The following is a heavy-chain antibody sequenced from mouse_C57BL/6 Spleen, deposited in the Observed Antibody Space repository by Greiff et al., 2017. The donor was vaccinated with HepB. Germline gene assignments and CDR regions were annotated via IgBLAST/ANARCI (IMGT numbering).Heavy chain of an antibody. Sequence: EVKLQESGPGLVKPSQSLSLTCSVTGYSITSGYYWNWIRQFPGNKLEWMGYISYDGSNNYNPSLKNRISITRDTSKNQFFLKLNYVTTEDTATYYCARDPNSCFDYWGQGTTLTVSS. J-gene: IGHJ2*01. CDR3: ARDPNSCFDY. CDR1: GYSITSGYY. CDR2: ISYDGSN. V-gene: IGHV3-6*01. D-gene: IGHD4-1*02.